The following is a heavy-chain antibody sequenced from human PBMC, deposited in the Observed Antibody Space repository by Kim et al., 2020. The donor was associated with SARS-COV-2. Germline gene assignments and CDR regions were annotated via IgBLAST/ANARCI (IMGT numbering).Heavy chain of an antibody. V-gene: IGHV3-21*01. J-gene: IGHJ4*02. D-gene: IGHD6-19*01. CDR2: ISSSSSYI. Sequence: GGSLRLSCAASGFTFSSYSMNWVRQAPGKGLEWVSSISSSSSYIYYADSVKGRFTISRDNAKNSLYLQMNSLRAEDTAVYYCASRPGIAVAGTHRGGQGTLVTVSS. CDR3: ASRPGIAVAGTHR. CDR1: GFTFSSYS.